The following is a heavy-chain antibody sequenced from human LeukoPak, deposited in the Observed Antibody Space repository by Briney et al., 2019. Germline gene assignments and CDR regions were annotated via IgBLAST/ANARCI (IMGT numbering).Heavy chain of an antibody. D-gene: IGHD2-15*01. CDR1: GFTFSDYY. J-gene: IGHJ6*02. Sequence: GGSLRLSCAASGFTFSDYYMSWIRQAPGKGLEWVSYISSSGSTIYYADSVRGRFTISRDNAKNSLYLQMNSLRAEDTAVYYCASVGVVADYGLDVWGQGTTVTVSS. CDR3: ASVGVVADYGLDV. CDR2: ISSSGSTI. V-gene: IGHV3-11*01.